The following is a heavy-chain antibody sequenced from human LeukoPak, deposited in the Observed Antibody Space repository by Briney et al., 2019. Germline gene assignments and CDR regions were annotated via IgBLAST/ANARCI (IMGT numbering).Heavy chain of an antibody. V-gene: IGHV3-30*18. J-gene: IGHJ4*02. CDR2: ISYDGSNK. CDR1: GFTFSSYG. Sequence: PGGSLRLSCAASGFTFSSYGMHWVRQAPGKGLEWVAVISYDGSNKYYADSVKGRFTISRDNSKNTLYLQMNSLRAEDTAVYYCAKEFGSFWGPITSFDYWGQGTLVTVSS. D-gene: IGHD3-16*01. CDR3: AKEFGSFWGPITSFDY.